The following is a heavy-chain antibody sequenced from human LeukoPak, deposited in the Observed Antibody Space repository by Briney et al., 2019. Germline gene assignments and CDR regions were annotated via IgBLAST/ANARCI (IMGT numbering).Heavy chain of an antibody. CDR3: ARGRVDIVVVPAAMSRYFDY. CDR1: GGSISSSSYY. CDR2: IYYNGRT. D-gene: IGHD2-2*03. J-gene: IGHJ4*02. V-gene: IGHV4-39*02. Sequence: SETLSLTCTISGGSISSSSYYWGWIRQSPGKGLEWIGSIYYNGRTSYNPSLRSRVTISVDTSKNRFSLRLTSVTAADTAVYYCARGRVDIVVVPAAMSRYFDYWGQGTLVTVSS.